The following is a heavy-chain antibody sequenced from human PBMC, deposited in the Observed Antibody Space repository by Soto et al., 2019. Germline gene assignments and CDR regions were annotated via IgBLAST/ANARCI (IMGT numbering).Heavy chain of an antibody. J-gene: IGHJ6*02. CDR1: GGSFSGYY. D-gene: IGHD3-3*01. CDR2: INHSGNT. V-gene: IGHV4-34*01. Sequence: SETLSLTCAVYGGSFSGYYWSWIRQPPGKGLEWIGEINHSGNTNYNPSLKSRVTISADTSKNQFSLKLSSVTAADTAVYYCARGGRSGYYTGIWSHYVMDFWGQGSTVIVSS. CDR3: ARGGRSGYYTGIWSHYVMDF.